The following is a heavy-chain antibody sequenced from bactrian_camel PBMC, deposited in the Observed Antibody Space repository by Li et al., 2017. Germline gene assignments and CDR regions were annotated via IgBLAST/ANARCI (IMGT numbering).Heavy chain of an antibody. Sequence: HVQLVESGGGSVLAGGSLRLTCEVSIRSGHPYSEYSMGWFRQAPGKLREAVAAIAADGTITYADSAKGRFTVSRNNRRNILDLQMNSLKPEDTAMYYCAATGYRMHLGVCNGHPYDYWGQGTQVTVS. CDR1: RSGHPYSEYS. D-gene: IGHD7*01. V-gene: IGHV3S53*01. CDR2: IAADGTI. CDR3: AATGYRMHLGVCNGHPYDY. J-gene: IGHJ4*01.